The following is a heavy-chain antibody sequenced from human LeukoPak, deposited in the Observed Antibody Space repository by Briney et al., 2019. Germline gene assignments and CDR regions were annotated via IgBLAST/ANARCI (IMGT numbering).Heavy chain of an antibody. J-gene: IGHJ3*02. Sequence: GASVKVSRKASGYTFTSYAMNWVRQAPGQGLEWMGWINTNTGNPTYAQGFTGRFVFSLDTSVSTAYLQISSLKAEDTAVYYCARDTYYDILTGYGDAFDIWGQGTMVTVSS. V-gene: IGHV7-4-1*02. CDR1: GYTFTSYA. CDR3: ARDTYYDILTGYGDAFDI. D-gene: IGHD3-9*01. CDR2: INTNTGNP.